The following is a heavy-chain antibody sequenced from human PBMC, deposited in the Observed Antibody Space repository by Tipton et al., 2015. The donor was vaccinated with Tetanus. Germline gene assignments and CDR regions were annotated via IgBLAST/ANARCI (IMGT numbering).Heavy chain of an antibody. CDR3: ARGLAEASTCVGDCYSDY. CDR1: GFTFSSYW. J-gene: IGHJ4*02. Sequence: SLRLSCAASGFTFSSYWMHWGRQAPGKGLEWVADIKQVGSKEYYADSVKGRFTISRDNAKNSLYLQMISLRAEDTAVYSCARGLAEASTCVGDCYSDYWRQAPLFTVSS. V-gene: IGHV3-7*04. CDR2: IKQVGSKE. D-gene: IGHD2-21*02.